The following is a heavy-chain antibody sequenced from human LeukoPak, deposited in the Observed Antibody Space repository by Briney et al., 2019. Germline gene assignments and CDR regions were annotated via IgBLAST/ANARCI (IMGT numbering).Heavy chain of an antibody. CDR3: ARAGELRYMDV. Sequence: QSGGSLRLSCAASGFTFSSYLMSWVRQAPGKGLEWVSTIKGIGPTTYYADSLKGRFTISRDNAKNSLFLQMSSLRADDTAIYYCARAGELRYMDVWGKGTAVTVSS. J-gene: IGHJ6*03. V-gene: IGHV3-48*04. D-gene: IGHD3-16*01. CDR2: IKGIGPTT. CDR1: GFTFSSYL.